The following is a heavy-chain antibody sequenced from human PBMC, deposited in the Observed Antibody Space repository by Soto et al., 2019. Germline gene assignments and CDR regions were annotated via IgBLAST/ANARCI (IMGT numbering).Heavy chain of an antibody. CDR1: GGSFSGYY. J-gene: IGHJ6*03. V-gene: IGHV4-34*01. Sequence: ASETLSLTCAVYGGSFSGYYWSWIRQPPGKGLEWIGEINHSGSTNYNPSLKSRVTISVDTSKNQFSLKLSSVTAADTAVYYCARANWNYGYYYYYYMDVWGKGTTVTVSS. CDR2: INHSGST. D-gene: IGHD1-7*01. CDR3: ARANWNYGYYYYYYMDV.